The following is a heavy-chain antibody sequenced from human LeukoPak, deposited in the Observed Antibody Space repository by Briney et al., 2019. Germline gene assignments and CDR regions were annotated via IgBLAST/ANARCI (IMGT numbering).Heavy chain of an antibody. CDR3: ASGPYYYDSSGYYYFDY. V-gene: IGHV1-69*13. CDR1: GGTFSSYA. CDR2: IIPIFGTA. J-gene: IGHJ4*02. D-gene: IGHD3-22*01. Sequence: SVKVSCKASGGTFSSYAISWVRQAPGQGLEWMGGIIPIFGTANYAQKFRGRVTITADESTSTAYMELSSLRSEDTAVYYCASGPYYYDSSGYYYFDYWGQGTLVTVSS.